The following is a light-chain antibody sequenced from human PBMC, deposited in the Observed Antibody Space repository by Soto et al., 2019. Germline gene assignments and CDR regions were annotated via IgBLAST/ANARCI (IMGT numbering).Light chain of an antibody. CDR2: EGT. Sequence: QSVLTQPASVSGPPGQSISISCTGTSSDVVTYNLVSWYQQHPGKAPTVLIYEGTKRPSGVSNRFSGSKSGNTASLTISGLQTEDEADYYCYSFAGSTTFSYVFGPGTKVTVL. CDR1: SSDVVTYNL. V-gene: IGLV2-23*03. CDR3: YSFAGSTTFSYV. J-gene: IGLJ1*01.